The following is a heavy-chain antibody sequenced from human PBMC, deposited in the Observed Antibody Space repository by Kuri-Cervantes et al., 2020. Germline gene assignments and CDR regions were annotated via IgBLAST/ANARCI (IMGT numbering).Heavy chain of an antibody. D-gene: IGHD5-24*01. CDR3: ARAVDTITDAFDI. V-gene: IGHV3-23*01. CDR1: GFTFSSYA. Sequence: GESLKISCAASGFTFSSYAMSWVRQAPGKGLEWVSAISGSGGSTYYADSVKGRFTISRENAKNSLFLQMNSLRAGDTAVYYCARAVDTITDAFDIWGQGTMVTVSS. J-gene: IGHJ3*02. CDR2: ISGSGGST.